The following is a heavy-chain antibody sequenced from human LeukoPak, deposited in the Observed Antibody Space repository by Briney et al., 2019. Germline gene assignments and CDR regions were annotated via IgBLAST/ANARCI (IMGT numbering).Heavy chain of an antibody. V-gene: IGHV4-59*11. D-gene: IGHD6-13*01. CDR2: IYYSGST. CDR1: GGSISSHY. Sequence: SETLSLTCTVSGGSISSHYWSWIRQPPGKGLEWIGYIYYSGSTNYNPSLKSRVTISVDTSKNQFSLKLSSVTAADTAVYDCARDRYRAAGYFDYWGQGTLVTVSS. CDR3: ARDRYRAAGYFDY. J-gene: IGHJ4*02.